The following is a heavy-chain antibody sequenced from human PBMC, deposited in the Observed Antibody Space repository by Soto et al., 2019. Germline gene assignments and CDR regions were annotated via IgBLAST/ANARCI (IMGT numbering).Heavy chain of an antibody. CDR2: IKSWSDGGTT. CDR1: GFTFKNAW. J-gene: IGHJ4*02. V-gene: IGHV3-15*01. Sequence: EGQLVESGGGLVEPGETLSLSCAASGFTFKNAWMSWVRQAPGKGLEWVGRIKSWSDGGTTDYGAPVKGRFSISRDDSKNTLSLQMNILRTEDTAVYFCTTGTAVAKYYFDFWGQGTLVTVSS. D-gene: IGHD2-21*01. CDR3: TTGTAVAKYYFDF.